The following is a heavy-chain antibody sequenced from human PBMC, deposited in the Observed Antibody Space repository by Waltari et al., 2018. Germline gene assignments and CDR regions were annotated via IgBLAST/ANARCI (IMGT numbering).Heavy chain of an antibody. J-gene: IGHJ6*03. Sequence: EVQLVESGGGLVKPGGSLRLSCAASGFTFSSYSMNWVRQAPGKGLKWVSSIRSSSSYIYYADSVKGRFTISRDNAKNSLYLQMNSLRAEDTAVYYCARALNYYYYYMDVWGKGTTVTVSS. CDR1: GFTFSSYS. D-gene: IGHD3-9*01. V-gene: IGHV3-21*01. CDR3: ARALNYYYYYMDV. CDR2: IRSSSSYI.